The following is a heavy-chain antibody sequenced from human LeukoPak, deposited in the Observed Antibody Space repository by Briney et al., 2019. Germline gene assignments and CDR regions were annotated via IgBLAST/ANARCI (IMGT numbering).Heavy chain of an antibody. CDR2: ISGNGRDI. CDR3: ARDPRTVQI. Sequence: GGSLRLSCAASGFTFSDYYMSWIRQAPGRGLEWLSYISGNGRDIQYADSVKGRFTLSRDNAKNLLSLQMDGLRVEDTAIYYCARDPRTVQIWGQGTLVTVSS. D-gene: IGHD1-1*01. CDR1: GFTFSDYY. J-gene: IGHJ4*02. V-gene: IGHV3-11*04.